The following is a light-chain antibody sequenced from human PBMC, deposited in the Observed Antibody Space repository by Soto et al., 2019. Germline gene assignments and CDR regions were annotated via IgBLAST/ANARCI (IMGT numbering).Light chain of an antibody. CDR1: QSISSY. CDR2: AAS. J-gene: IGKJ3*01. V-gene: IGKV1-39*01. Sequence: DIQMTQSPSSLSASVGDRVTITCRASQSISSYLNWYQQKPGKAPKLLIYAASSLQSVVPSRFSGSGSGTDFTLTISSLQPEDFATYYCHQSYSTPPGTFGPGTKVDIK. CDR3: HQSYSTPPGT.